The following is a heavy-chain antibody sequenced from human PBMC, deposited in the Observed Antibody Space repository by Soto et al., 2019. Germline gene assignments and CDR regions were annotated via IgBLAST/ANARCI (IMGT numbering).Heavy chain of an antibody. CDR3: ARERGPKSLDY. CDR2: IWYDGSNK. CDR1: GFTFSSYG. J-gene: IGHJ4*02. V-gene: IGHV3-33*01. Sequence: QVQLVESGGGVVQPGRSLRLSCAASGFTFSSYGMHWVRQAPGKGLEWVAVIWYDGSNKYYADSVKGRFTISRDNSKNTLYLQMNSLRAEDTAVYYCARERGPKSLDYWGQGTLVTVSS.